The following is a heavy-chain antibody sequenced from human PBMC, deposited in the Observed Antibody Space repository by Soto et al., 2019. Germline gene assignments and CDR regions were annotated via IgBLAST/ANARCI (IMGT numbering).Heavy chain of an antibody. D-gene: IGHD3-10*01. CDR1: GFSLSTSGVG. CDR3: AHCNVLLWFGELFRY. J-gene: IGHJ4*02. Sequence: QITLKESGPTLVKPTQTLTLTCTFSGFSLSTSGVGVGWIRQPPGKALEWLALIYWDDDKRYSPSLKSRLTITKDTAKNPVVLTMTNMDPVDTATYYCAHCNVLLWFGELFRYWGQGTLVTVSS. V-gene: IGHV2-5*02. CDR2: IYWDDDK.